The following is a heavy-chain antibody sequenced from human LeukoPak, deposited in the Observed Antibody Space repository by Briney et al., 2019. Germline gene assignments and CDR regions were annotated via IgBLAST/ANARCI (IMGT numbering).Heavy chain of an antibody. CDR3: ARYCGGDCYGMDA. D-gene: IGHD2-21*02. J-gene: IGHJ6*02. CDR1: GFTFSSYS. CDR2: ISSSSSYI. Sequence: GGSLRLSCAASGFTFSSYSMNWVRQAPGKGLEWVSSISSSSSYIYYADSVKGRFTISRDNPKNSLFLQMNSLRAEDTAVYYCARYCGGDCYGMDAWGQGTTVTVSS. V-gene: IGHV3-21*01.